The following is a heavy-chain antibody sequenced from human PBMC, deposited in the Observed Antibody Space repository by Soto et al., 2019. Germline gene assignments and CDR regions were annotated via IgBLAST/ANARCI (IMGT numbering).Heavy chain of an antibody. J-gene: IGHJ4*02. D-gene: IGHD2-2*01. CDR1: GASISSGGYY. CDR3: ARYCSSTSCYYFDY. CDR2: IYYSGYT. V-gene: IGHV4-31*03. Sequence: SETLSLTCTVSGASISSGGYYWSWIRQHPGKGLEWIGYIYYSGYTYYNPSLKSRVTISLDTSKNQFSLKLSSVTAADTAVYYCARYCSSTSCYYFDYWGQGTLVTVS.